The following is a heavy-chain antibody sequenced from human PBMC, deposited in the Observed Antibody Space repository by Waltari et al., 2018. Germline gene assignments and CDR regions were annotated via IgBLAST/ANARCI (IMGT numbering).Heavy chain of an antibody. Sequence: EVQLVESGGGLVQPGGSLRLSCVASGFTSSDHYMDWVRQAPGKGLEWVGRIRNKNKNYTTEYAASVKGRFTISRDESKNSLYLQMNSLKTEDTAMYFCARGAYSNDYWGQGTLVTVSS. CDR1: GFTSSDHY. J-gene: IGHJ4*02. D-gene: IGHD3-16*01. CDR3: ARGAYSNDY. CDR2: IRNKNKNYTT. V-gene: IGHV3-72*01.